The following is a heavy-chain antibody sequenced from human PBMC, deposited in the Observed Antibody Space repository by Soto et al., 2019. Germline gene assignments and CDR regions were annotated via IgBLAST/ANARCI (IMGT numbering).Heavy chain of an antibody. Sequence: SETLSLTCTVSGDSSVSSSSYYWGWIRQPPGKGLEWIGSIYYTGNTFYSPSFRSRLTISVDTSKSQFSLKLRSVTAADTAPYYCASEVSSTDGMDVWGQGTTVTV. CDR2: IYYTGNT. CDR1: GDSSVSSSSYY. CDR3: ASEVSSTDGMDV. J-gene: IGHJ6*02. D-gene: IGHD2-15*01. V-gene: IGHV4-39*01.